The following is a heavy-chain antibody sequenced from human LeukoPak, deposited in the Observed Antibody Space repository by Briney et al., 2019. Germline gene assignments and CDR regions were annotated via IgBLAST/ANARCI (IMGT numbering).Heavy chain of an antibody. CDR2: VYYSGTT. Sequence: SETLSLTCSVSGDSLSLSFYYWGWVRQPPGKAREWIGSVYYSGTTSYNPSLKSRVTISVDMSTNHFSLRLRSVTAADTAMYYCARQTGSGLFILPGGQGTLVTVSS. J-gene: IGHJ4*02. CDR1: GDSLSLSFYY. CDR3: ARQTGSGLFILP. V-gene: IGHV4-39*07. D-gene: IGHD3/OR15-3a*01.